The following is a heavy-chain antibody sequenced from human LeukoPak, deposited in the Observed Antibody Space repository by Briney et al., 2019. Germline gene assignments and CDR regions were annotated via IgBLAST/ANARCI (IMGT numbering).Heavy chain of an antibody. CDR3: ARLGGFGGSYYYNY. V-gene: IGHV4-34*01. Sequence: SETLSLTCAVYGGSFSGYYWSWIRQPPGKGREWIGEINHSGSTNYNPPLKSRVTISVDTSKTQFSLKLSSVTAADTAVYYCARLGGFGGSYYYNYWGQGTLVTVSS. J-gene: IGHJ4*02. CDR1: GGSFSGYY. D-gene: IGHD1-26*01. CDR2: INHSGST.